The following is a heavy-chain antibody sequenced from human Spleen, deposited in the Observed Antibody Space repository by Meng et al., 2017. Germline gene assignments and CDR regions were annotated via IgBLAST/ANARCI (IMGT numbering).Heavy chain of an antibody. V-gene: IGHV3-74*01. J-gene: IGHJ4*02. CDR3: ARDLGGIFAY. D-gene: IGHD6-13*01. CDR1: GFSFSSFW. Sequence: GESLKISCAASGFSFSSFWMHWVRQAPGKGLVWVSRIDTDGSTTNYADSVKGRFTISRDNAKNTLYLQMNSLRVEDTAVYYCARDLGGIFAYWGQGALVTVSS. CDR2: IDTDGSTT.